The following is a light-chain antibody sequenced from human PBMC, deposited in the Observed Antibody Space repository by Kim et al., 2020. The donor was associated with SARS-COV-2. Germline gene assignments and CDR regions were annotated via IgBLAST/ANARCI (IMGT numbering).Light chain of an antibody. V-gene: IGKV1-33*01. CDR2: EAS. Sequence: ASVGDRVTITCQASQDISNYLNWYQQKPGKAPKLLIYEASILETGVPSRFSGSGSGTDFTFTISSLQPEVIATYYCQQYDNLLITFGQGTRLEIK. CDR3: QQYDNLLIT. J-gene: IGKJ5*01. CDR1: QDISNY.